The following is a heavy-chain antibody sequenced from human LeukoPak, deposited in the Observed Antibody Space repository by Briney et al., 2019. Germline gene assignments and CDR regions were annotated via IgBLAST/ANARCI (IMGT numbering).Heavy chain of an antibody. Sequence: GGSLRLSCAASAFTFRRYAMSWVRQAGGKGLEWVSAISGSGGSTYYADSVKGRFTISRDNSKNTLYLQMSSLRAEDTAVYYCAKPKDNSLYCFDYWGQGTLVTVPS. D-gene: IGHD1-20*01. CDR3: AKPKDNSLYCFDY. J-gene: IGHJ4*02. V-gene: IGHV3-23*01. CDR1: AFTFRRYA. CDR2: ISGSGGST.